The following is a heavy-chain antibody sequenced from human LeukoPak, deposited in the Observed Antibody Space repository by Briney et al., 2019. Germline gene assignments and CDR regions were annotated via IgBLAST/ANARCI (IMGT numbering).Heavy chain of an antibody. CDR3: AKDLVLRYFDWAFDY. D-gene: IGHD3-9*01. V-gene: IGHV3-30*18. CDR1: GFTFSSYG. Sequence: PGGSLRLSCAASGFTFSSYGMHWVRQAPGKGLEWVAVISYDGSNKYYADSVKGRFTISRDNSKNTLYLQMNSLRAEDTAVYYCAKDLVLRYFDWAFDYWGQGTLVTVSS. CDR2: ISYDGSNK. J-gene: IGHJ4*02.